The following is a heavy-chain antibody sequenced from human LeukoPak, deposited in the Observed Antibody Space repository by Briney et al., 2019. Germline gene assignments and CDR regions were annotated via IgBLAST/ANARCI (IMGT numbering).Heavy chain of an antibody. J-gene: IGHJ3*02. CDR2: IYSGGST. D-gene: IGHD6-19*01. Sequence: GGSLRLSCAASGFTVSSNYMSWVRQAPGKGLEWVSVIYSGGSTYYADSVKGRFTISRDNSKNTLYLRMNSLRAEDTAVYYCARDSSGFPGKDAFDIWGQGTMVTVSS. CDR3: ARDSSGFPGKDAFDI. V-gene: IGHV3-66*01. CDR1: GFTVSSNY.